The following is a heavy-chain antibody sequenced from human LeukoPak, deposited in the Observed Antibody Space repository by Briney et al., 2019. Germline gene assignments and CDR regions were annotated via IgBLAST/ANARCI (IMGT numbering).Heavy chain of an antibody. D-gene: IGHD3-22*01. CDR3: AREGSSGYYLPTKYFQH. J-gene: IGHJ1*01. CDR2: ISYDGSNK. CDR1: GFTFSSYA. Sequence: GGSLRLSCAASGFTFSSYAMRWVRQAPGKGLEWVAVISYDGSNKYYADSVKGRFTISRDNSKNTLYLQMNSLRAEDTAVYYCAREGSSGYYLPTKYFQHWGQGTLVTVSS. V-gene: IGHV3-30-3*01.